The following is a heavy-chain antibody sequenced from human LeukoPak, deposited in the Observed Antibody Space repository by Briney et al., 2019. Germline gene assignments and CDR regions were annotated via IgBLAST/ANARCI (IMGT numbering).Heavy chain of an antibody. J-gene: IGHJ5*02. CDR1: GGSISSGSYY. CDR3: ARAAGWSAPNWFDP. D-gene: IGHD2-15*01. CDR2: IYTSGST. V-gene: IGHV4-61*02. Sequence: SQTLYLTCTVSGGSISSGSYYWSWIRQPAGKGLEWIGRIYTSGSTNYNPSLKSRVTISVDTSKNQFSLKLSSVTAADTAVYYCARAAGWSAPNWFDPWGQGTLVTVSS.